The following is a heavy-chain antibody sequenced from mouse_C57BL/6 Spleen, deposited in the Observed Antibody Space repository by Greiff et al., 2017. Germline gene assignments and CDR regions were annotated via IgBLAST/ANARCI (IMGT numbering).Heavy chain of an antibody. Sequence: QVQLQQPGAELVQPGASVKMSCEASGYTFTSYWITWVKQRPGQGLEWIGDIYPGSGSTNYNEQFKSKATLTVDTSSSTAYMQLSSLTSEDSAVYYCARSRTTVVDYWGQGTTLTVSS. V-gene: IGHV1-55*01. CDR1: GYTFTSYW. J-gene: IGHJ2*01. D-gene: IGHD1-1*01. CDR3: ARSRTTVVDY. CDR2: IYPGSGST.